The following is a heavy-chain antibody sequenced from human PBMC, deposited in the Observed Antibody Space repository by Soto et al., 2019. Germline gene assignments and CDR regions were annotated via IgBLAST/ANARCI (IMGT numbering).Heavy chain of an antibody. CDR3: ARARPGSSWYNHYYGMDV. V-gene: IGHV1-2*04. CDR1: GYTFTGYY. D-gene: IGHD6-13*01. J-gene: IGHJ6*02. CDR2: INPNSGGT. Sequence: ASVKVSCKASGYTFTGYYMHWVRQAPGQGLEWMGWINPNSGGTNYAQKFQGWVTMTRDTSISTAYMELSRLRSDDTAVYYCARARPGSSWYNHYYGMDVWGQGTTVTVSS.